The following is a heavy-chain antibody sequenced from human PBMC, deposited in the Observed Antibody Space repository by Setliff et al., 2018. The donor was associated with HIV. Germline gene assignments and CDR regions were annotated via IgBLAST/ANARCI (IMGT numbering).Heavy chain of an antibody. Sequence: PGGSLRLSCAASGFTFSSYAMHWVRQAPGKGLEWVAVISYDGSNKYYADSVKGRFTISRDNSKNTLYLQMYSLRAEDTAVYYCARDRSITMVRGPSETNWFDPWGQGTLVTVSS. V-gene: IGHV3-30-3*01. CDR3: ARDRSITMVRGPSETNWFDP. CDR2: ISYDGSNK. CDR1: GFTFSSYA. D-gene: IGHD3-10*01. J-gene: IGHJ5*02.